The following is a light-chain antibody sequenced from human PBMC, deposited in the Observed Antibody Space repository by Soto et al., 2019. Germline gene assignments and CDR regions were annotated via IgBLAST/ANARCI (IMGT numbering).Light chain of an antibody. Sequence: DIQMTQSPSTLSASVGDRVTITFLASQSISRSLAWYQQKPGKAPKLLIYKASSLESGVPSRFSGSGSGTEFTLTISSLQPDDFATYYCQQYNSYSWTFGQGTKVDIK. CDR2: KAS. V-gene: IGKV1-5*03. CDR1: QSISRS. CDR3: QQYNSYSWT. J-gene: IGKJ1*01.